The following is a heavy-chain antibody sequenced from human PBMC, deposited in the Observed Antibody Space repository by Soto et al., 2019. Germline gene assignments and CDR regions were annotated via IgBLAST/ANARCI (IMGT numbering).Heavy chain of an antibody. CDR1: GGPFSSYT. Sequence: QVQLVQSGAEVKKPGSSVKVSCKASGGPFSSYTISGVRQAPGQGLEWMGRIIPILGIANYAQKFQGRVTITADKPTSTAYMELSSLRSEDTAVYYCARDCSSTSCYAYPWGQGTLVTVSS. J-gene: IGHJ5*02. V-gene: IGHV1-69*08. CDR3: ARDCSSTSCYAYP. CDR2: IIPILGIA. D-gene: IGHD2-2*01.